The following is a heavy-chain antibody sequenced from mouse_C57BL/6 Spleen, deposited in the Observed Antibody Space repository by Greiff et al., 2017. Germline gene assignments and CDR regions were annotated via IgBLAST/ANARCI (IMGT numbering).Heavy chain of an antibody. Sequence: EVQLVESGPGLVKPSQSLSLTCSVTGYSITSGYYWNWIRQFPGNKLEWMGYISYDGSNNYNPSLKNRISITRDTSKNQFFLKLNSVTTEDTATYYCARAYYYGSSYFDYWGQGTTLTVSS. CDR1: GYSITSGYY. D-gene: IGHD1-1*01. CDR2: ISYDGSN. V-gene: IGHV3-6*01. J-gene: IGHJ2*01. CDR3: ARAYYYGSSYFDY.